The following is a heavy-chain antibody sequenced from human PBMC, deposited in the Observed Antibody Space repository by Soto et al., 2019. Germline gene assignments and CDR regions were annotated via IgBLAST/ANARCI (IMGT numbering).Heavy chain of an antibody. CDR2: ISSSGTTI. Sequence: QVQLVESGGGLVKPGGSLRLSCAASGFTFSDYYISWIRQAPGKGLEWVSYISSSGTTIYHADSVKGRFTISRDNAKNSLFLQMNSMRAEDTAVYYCARSKSIYYGMDVWAQGTTVTVSS. CDR3: ARSKSIYYGMDV. J-gene: IGHJ6*02. CDR1: GFTFSDYY. V-gene: IGHV3-11*01. D-gene: IGHD4-4*01.